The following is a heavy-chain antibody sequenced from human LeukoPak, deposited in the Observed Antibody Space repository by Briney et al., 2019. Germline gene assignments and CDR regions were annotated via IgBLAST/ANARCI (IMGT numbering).Heavy chain of an antibody. CDR2: ISAYNGNT. D-gene: IGHD6-13*01. J-gene: IGHJ1*01. CDR3: ARGAAAGTPAEYFQH. V-gene: IGHV1-18*01. CDR1: GYTFTSYG. Sequence: EASVKVSCKASGYTFTSYGISWVRRAPGQGLEWMGWISAYNGNTNYAQKLQGRVTMTTDTFTSTAYMELRSLRSDDTAVYYCARGAAAGTPAEYFQHWGQGTLVTVSS.